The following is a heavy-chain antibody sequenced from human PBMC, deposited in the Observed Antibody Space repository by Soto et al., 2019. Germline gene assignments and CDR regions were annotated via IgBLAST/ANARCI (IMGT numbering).Heavy chain of an antibody. D-gene: IGHD3-16*02. CDR3: ARFISYYYMDV. J-gene: IGHJ6*03. CDR2: IYYSGGT. CDR1: GGSISSGGYY. Sequence: TSETLSLTCTVSGGSISSGGYYWSWIRQHPGKGLEWIGYIYYSGGTYYNPSLKSRVTISVDTSKNQFSLKLSSVTAADTAVYYCARFISYYYMDVWGKGTTVTVSS. V-gene: IGHV4-31*03.